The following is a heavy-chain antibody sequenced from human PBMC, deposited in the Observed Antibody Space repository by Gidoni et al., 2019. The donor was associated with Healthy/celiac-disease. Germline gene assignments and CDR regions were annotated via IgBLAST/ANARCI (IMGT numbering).Heavy chain of an antibody. CDR2: ISGSGGST. Sequence: EVQLLESGGGLVQPGGSLRLSYAASGFTFSSYAMSWVRQAPGKGLEWVSAISGSGGSTYYADSVKGRFTISGDNSKNTLYLQMNSLRAEDTAVYYCAKDFYYDSSGYYTPFDYWGQGTLVTVSS. CDR3: AKDFYYDSSGYYTPFDY. J-gene: IGHJ4*02. D-gene: IGHD3-22*01. V-gene: IGHV3-23*01. CDR1: GFTFSSYA.